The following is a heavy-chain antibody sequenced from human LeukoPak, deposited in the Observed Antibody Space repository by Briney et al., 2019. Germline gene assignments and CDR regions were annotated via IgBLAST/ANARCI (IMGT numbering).Heavy chain of an antibody. CDR2: ISGSGGST. V-gene: IGHV3-23*01. Sequence: GGSLRLSCAASGFTFSSYAMSWVRKPQGTGLGRVSVISGSGGSTYYADSVKGRFTISRDNSKNTLYLQMNSLRAEDTAVYYCAKDRQWLAGNYFDYWGQGTLVTVSS. CDR3: AKDRQWLAGNYFDY. D-gene: IGHD6-19*01. J-gene: IGHJ4*02. CDR1: GFTFSSYA.